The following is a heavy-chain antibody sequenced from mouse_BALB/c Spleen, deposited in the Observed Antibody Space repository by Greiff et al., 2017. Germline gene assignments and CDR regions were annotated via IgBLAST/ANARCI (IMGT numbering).Heavy chain of an antibody. CDR2: ISSGGGNT. V-gene: IGHV5-9*03. Sequence: DVKLVESGGGLVKPGGSLKLSCAASGFTFSSYTMSWVRQTPEKRLEWVATISSGGGNTYYPDSVKGRFTISRDNAKNNLYLQMSSLRSEDTALYYCARSLFITTVEYYFDYWGQGTTLTVSS. J-gene: IGHJ2*01. CDR1: GFTFSSYT. D-gene: IGHD1-1*01. CDR3: ARSLFITTVEYYFDY.